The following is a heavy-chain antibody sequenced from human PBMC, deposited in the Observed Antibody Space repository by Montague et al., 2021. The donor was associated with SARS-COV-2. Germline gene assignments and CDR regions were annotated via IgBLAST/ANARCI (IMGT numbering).Heavy chain of an antibody. D-gene: IGHD2-2*01. J-gene: IGHJ4*02. CDR1: GFSLSTSGMC. CDR2: IDWDDDK. Sequence: PELVKPTQTLTLTCTFSGFSLSTSGMCVSWIRQPPGKALEWLARIDWDDDKYYSTSLKTRLTISKDTSKNQVVLTMTNMDPVDTATFYCARMDAGPTSYDYWGQGTLVTVSS. CDR3: ARMDAGPTSYDY. V-gene: IGHV2-70*11.